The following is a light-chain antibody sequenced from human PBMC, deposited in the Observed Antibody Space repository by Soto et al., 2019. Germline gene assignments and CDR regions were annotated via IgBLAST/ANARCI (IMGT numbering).Light chain of an antibody. CDR2: DVS. Sequence: QSVLTQPASVSGSPGQSITIACTGTSSDLGGDDYVSWYQHHPGKAPKLMLYDVSNRPSAVSNRFSGSKSGNTASLPISGLQPEDEADYYCSSYTSSSTIGVFGTGTKVTVL. V-gene: IGLV2-14*03. CDR1: SSDLGGDDY. J-gene: IGLJ1*01. CDR3: SSYTSSSTIGV.